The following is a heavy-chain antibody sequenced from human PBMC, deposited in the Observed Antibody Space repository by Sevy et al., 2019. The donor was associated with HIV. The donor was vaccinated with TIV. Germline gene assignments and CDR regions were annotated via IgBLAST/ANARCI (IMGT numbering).Heavy chain of an antibody. J-gene: IGHJ6*02. CDR3: ARDGDSSGYYGMDV. CDR1: GFTFSSYS. CDR2: ISSSSSTI. V-gene: IGHV3-48*02. D-gene: IGHD3-22*01. Sequence: GGSLRLSCAASGFTFSSYSMNWVRQAPGKGLEWVSYISSSSSTIYYANSVKGRFTISRDNAKNSLYLQMNSLRDEDTAVYYCARDGDSSGYYGMDVWGQGTTVTVSS.